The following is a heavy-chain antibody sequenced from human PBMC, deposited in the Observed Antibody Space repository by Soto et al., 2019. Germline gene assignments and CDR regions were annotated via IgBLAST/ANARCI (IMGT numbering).Heavy chain of an antibody. Sequence: ASVKVSCKASGYTFTSYDINWVRQATGQGLEWMGWMNPNSGNTGYAQKFQGRVTMTRNTSISTAYMELSSLRSEDTAVYYCARRFRITGTIWFDPWGQGTLVTVSS. D-gene: IGHD1-7*01. CDR3: ARRFRITGTIWFDP. V-gene: IGHV1-8*01. CDR1: GYTFTSYD. J-gene: IGHJ5*02. CDR2: MNPNSGNT.